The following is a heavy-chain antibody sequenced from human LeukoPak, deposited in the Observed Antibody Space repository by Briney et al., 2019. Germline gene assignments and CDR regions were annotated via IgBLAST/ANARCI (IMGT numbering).Heavy chain of an antibody. D-gene: IGHD3-10*02. Sequence: PGGSLRLSCAASGFTFGSYSTNWVRQAPGKGLEWVSYISSSGSTIYYADSVKGRFTISRDNAKNSLYLQMNSLRAEDTAVYYCAELGITMIGGVWGKGTTVTISS. V-gene: IGHV3-48*04. CDR2: ISSSGSTI. CDR3: AELGITMIGGV. CDR1: GFTFGSYS. J-gene: IGHJ6*04.